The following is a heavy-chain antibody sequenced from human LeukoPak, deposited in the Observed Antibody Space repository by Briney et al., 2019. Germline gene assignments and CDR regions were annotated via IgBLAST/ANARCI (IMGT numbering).Heavy chain of an antibody. J-gene: IGHJ4*02. Sequence: PGRSLRLSCAASGFTFSSYAMHWVRQAPGKGLEWVAVISYDGSNKYYADSVKGRFAISRDNSKNTLYLQMNGLRDEDTAVYYCDPHDSASQFWGQGTLVTVSS. V-gene: IGHV3-30*09. CDR3: DPHDSASQF. CDR2: ISYDGSNK. CDR1: GFTFSSYA. D-gene: IGHD6-6*01.